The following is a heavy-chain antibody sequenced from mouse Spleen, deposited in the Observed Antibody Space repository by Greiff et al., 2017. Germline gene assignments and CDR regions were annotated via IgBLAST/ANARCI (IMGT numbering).Heavy chain of an antibody. CDR1: GYTFTSYT. D-gene: IGHD1-1*02. CDR3: AREEVLHYGRYYYAMDY. CDR2: INPSSGYT. Sequence: QVQLKQSGAELARPGASVKMSCKASGYTFTSYTMHWVKQRPGQGLEWIGYINPSSGYTKYNQKFKDKATLTADKSSSTAYMQLSSLTSEDSAVYYCAREEVLHYGRYYYAMDYWGQGTSVTVSS. V-gene: IGHV1-4*01. J-gene: IGHJ4*01.